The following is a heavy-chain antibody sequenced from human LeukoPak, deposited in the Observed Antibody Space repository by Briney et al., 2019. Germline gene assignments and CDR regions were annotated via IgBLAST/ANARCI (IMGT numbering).Heavy chain of an antibody. V-gene: IGHV4-4*07. CDR3: PRDLGSGTEGLFSFDY. CDR2: IYTSEST. Sequence: SETLSLTCTVSGGSISSYFWIWLRQPAGKGLEWIGRIYTSESTNYNPSLRSRVTMSVDTSRNQFSLKLSSVTAADTAVYYCPRDLGSGTEGLFSFDYWGQGTMVTVSS. CDR1: GGSISSYF. D-gene: IGHD3-10*01. J-gene: IGHJ4*02.